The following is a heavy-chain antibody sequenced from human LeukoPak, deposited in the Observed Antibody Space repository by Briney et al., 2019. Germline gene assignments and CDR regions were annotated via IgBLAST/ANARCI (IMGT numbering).Heavy chain of an antibody. D-gene: IGHD6-19*01. CDR2: IYYSGST. CDR3: ARIRGGWYYFDY. CDR1: GGSISSSSYY. J-gene: IGHJ4*02. V-gene: IGHV4-39*01. Sequence: SETLSLTCTVSGGSISSSSYYWGWIRQPPGKGLEWIGSIYYSGSTYYNPSLKSRVIISVDTSKNQFSLKLSSVTAADTAVYYCARIRGGWYYFDYWGQGTLVTVSS.